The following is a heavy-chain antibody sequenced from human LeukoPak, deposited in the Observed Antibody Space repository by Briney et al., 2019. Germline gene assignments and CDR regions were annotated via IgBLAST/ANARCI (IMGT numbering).Heavy chain of an antibody. V-gene: IGHV3-7*01. CDR3: ASFNNFANG. Sequence: PGGSLRLSCAASGFTVSSNYMSWVRQAPGQGLEWVANIKEDGSEKYYVDSVKGRFTISRDNAKNSLYLQMNSLRAEDTAVYYCASFNNFANGWGQGTLVTVSS. J-gene: IGHJ4*02. D-gene: IGHD2-8*01. CDR1: GFTVSSNY. CDR2: IKEDGSEK.